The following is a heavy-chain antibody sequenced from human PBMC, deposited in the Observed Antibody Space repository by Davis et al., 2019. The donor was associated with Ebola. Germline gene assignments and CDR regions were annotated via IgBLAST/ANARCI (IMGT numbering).Heavy chain of an antibody. D-gene: IGHD6-13*01. CDR3: ASRPNRAAAGDY. CDR2: IIPKSGIP. V-gene: IGHV1-69*13. J-gene: IGHJ4*02. CDR1: GVTFRTFG. Sequence: SVKVSCKASGVTFRTFGFSWVKHAPGQGLEWMGGIIPKSGIPNYAQKFQGRVTITADESTNTVYMEARSLRSEDTARYYCASRPNRAAAGDYWGQGTRVTVSS.